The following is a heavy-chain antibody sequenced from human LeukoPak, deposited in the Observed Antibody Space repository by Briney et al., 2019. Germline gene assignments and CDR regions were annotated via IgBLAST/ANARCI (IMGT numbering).Heavy chain of an antibody. D-gene: IGHD5-12*01. CDR1: GFTFDDYA. CDR2: ISWNSGSI. Sequence: PGKSLRLSCAASGFTFDDYAMHWVRQAPGKGLEWVSGISWNSGSIGYADSVKGRFTISRDNAKNSLYLQMNSLRAEDTALYYCAKAKATYIVATPIDYWGQGTLVTVSS. V-gene: IGHV3-9*01. CDR3: AKAKATYIVATPIDY. J-gene: IGHJ4*02.